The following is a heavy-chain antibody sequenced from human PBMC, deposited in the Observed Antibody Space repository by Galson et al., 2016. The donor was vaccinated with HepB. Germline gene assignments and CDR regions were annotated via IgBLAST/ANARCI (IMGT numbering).Heavy chain of an antibody. CDR2: INAGKGNT. Sequence: SVKVSCKASGYTFTSYAMHWVRQAPGRRLEWMGWINAGKGNTKYSQKFQGRLTITRDTSASTAHMELSSLRSEDTAVYYCARGPSGYDSWGQGTLVTVSS. CDR1: GYTFTSYA. D-gene: IGHD5-12*01. CDR3: ARGPSGYDS. V-gene: IGHV1-3*01. J-gene: IGHJ4*02.